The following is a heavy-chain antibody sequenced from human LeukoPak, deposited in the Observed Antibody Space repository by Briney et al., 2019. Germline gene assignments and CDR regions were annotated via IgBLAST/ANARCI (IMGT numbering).Heavy chain of an antibody. Sequence: ASVKVSCKASGSTFSSYAISWVRQAPGQGLEWMGRIIPIFGTANYAQKFQGRVTITTDESTSTAYMELSSLRSEDTAVYYCAGQYPTSSYGSGDDAFDIWGQGTMVTVSS. CDR3: AGQYPTSSYGSGDDAFDI. V-gene: IGHV1-69*05. J-gene: IGHJ3*02. D-gene: IGHD3-10*01. CDR2: IIPIFGTA. CDR1: GSTFSSYA.